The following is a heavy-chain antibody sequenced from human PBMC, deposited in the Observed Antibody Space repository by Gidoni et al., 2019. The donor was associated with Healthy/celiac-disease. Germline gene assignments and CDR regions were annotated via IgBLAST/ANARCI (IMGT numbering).Heavy chain of an antibody. CDR2: ISSSGSTI. CDR3: ASMYYDYIWGSYRPFDY. D-gene: IGHD3-16*02. V-gene: IGHV3-48*03. J-gene: IGHJ4*02. Sequence: EVQLVESGGGLVQPGGSLRLSCAASGFTFSSSEMNWVRQAPGKGLEWVSYISSSGSTIYYADSVKGRFTISRDNAKNSLYLQMNSLRAEDTAVYYCASMYYDYIWGSYRPFDYWGQGTLVTVSS. CDR1: GFTFSSSE.